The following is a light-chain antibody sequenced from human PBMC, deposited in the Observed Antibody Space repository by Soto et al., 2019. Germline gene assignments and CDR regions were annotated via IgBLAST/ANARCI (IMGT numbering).Light chain of an antibody. CDR2: EVS. J-gene: IGLJ2*01. CDR3: CSYAGSSTGV. Sequence: SVLTQPASVSGSPGQSITISCTGTSSDVGSYNLVSWYQQHPGKAPKLMIYEVSKRPSGVSNRFSGSKSGNTASLTISGLQAEDEADYYCCSYAGSSTGVFGGGTKLTVL. CDR1: SSDVGSYNL. V-gene: IGLV2-23*02.